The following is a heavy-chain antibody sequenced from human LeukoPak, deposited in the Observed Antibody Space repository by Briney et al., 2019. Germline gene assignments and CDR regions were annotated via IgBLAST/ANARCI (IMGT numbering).Heavy chain of an antibody. CDR3: AKDIGPGWVVITKALDAFDI. D-gene: IGHD3-22*01. Sequence: GGSLRLSCAASGFTFSSYWMSWVRQAPGKGLEWVAKIKQDGSEKYYAKNSLYLQMNSLRAEDTAVYYCAKDIGPGWVVITKALDAFDIWGQGTMVTVSS. J-gene: IGHJ3*02. CDR2: IKQDGSEK. V-gene: IGHV3-7*03. CDR1: GFTFSSYW.